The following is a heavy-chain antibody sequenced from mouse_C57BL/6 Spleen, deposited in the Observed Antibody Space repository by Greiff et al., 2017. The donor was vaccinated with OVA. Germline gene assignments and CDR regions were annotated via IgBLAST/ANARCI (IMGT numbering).Heavy chain of an antibody. D-gene: IGHD1-1*01. J-gene: IGHJ4*01. CDR3: ARHDLYYYGSSYRYAMDY. CDR2: ISSGGSYT. V-gene: IGHV5-6*01. Sequence: EVNVVESGGDLVKPGGSLKLSCAASGFTFSSYGMSWVRQTPDKRLEWVATISSGGSYTYSPDSVKGRFTISRDNAKNTLYLQMSSLKSEDTAMYYCARHDLYYYGSSYRYAMDYWGQGTSVTVSS. CDR1: GFTFSSYG.